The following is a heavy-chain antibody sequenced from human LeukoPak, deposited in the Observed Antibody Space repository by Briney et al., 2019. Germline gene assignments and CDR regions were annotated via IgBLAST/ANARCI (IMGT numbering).Heavy chain of an antibody. V-gene: IGHV3-30*02. Sequence: GGSLRLSCAASGFTFSSYDMHWVRQAPGKGLEWVAFIRYDGSNKYYADSVKGRFTISRDNSKNTLYLQMNSLRAEDTAVYYCAKVSRGVKYYYYMDVWGKGTTVTVSS. CDR3: AKVSRGVKYYYYMDV. CDR2: IRYDGSNK. J-gene: IGHJ6*03. CDR1: GFTFSSYD. D-gene: IGHD3-16*01.